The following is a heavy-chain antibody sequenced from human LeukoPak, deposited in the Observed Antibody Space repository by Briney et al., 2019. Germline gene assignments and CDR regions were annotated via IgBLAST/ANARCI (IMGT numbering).Heavy chain of an antibody. V-gene: IGHV1-2*02. D-gene: IGHD5-12*01. Sequence: ASVKVSCRASGYSFTAYYVHWVRQAPGQGLEWMGWMNPHSGAPTYAQKFKGRVTMTRDTSSSTDYMELSSLTSDDTAGYYCARKKVEVVATYDYWGQGTLITVSS. CDR3: ARKKVEVVATYDY. CDR1: GYSFTAYY. J-gene: IGHJ4*02. CDR2: MNPHSGAP.